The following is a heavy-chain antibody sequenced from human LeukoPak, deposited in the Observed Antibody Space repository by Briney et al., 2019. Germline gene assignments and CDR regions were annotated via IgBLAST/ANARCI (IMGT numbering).Heavy chain of an antibody. D-gene: IGHD3/OR15-3a*01. CDR2: IYYSGST. V-gene: IGHV4-59*02. CDR3: VGGGDWLPEY. CDR1: GASVSGKF. Sequence: PSETLFLTCTVSGASVSGKFWSWIRHSPGNGLEWIGLIYYSGSTKFNPSLKSRVAMSVDPSNNQFSLSLNSVTTTDTAVYFCVGGGDWLPEYWGHGTQVIVSS. J-gene: IGHJ4*01.